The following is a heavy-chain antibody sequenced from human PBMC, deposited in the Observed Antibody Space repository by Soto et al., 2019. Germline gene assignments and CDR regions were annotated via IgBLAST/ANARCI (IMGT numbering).Heavy chain of an antibody. CDR2: ISYDGSNK. CDR1: GFTFSSYA. D-gene: IGHD3-22*01. V-gene: IGHV3-30-3*01. Sequence: PGGSLRLSCAASGFTFSSYAMHWVRQAPGKGLEWVAVISYDGSNKYYADSVKGRFTISRDNSKNTLYLQMNSLRAEDTAVYYCAREALKYYYDSSGYYYFDYWGQGTLVTVS. J-gene: IGHJ4*02. CDR3: AREALKYYYDSSGYYYFDY.